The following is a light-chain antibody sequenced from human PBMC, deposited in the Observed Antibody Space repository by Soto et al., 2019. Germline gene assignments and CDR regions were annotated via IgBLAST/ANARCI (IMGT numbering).Light chain of an antibody. CDR3: QQLYTLPFT. Sequence: DIQLTQATTFLSASAGDRVTITCLASQSISSWLAWYQQKPGKAPKLLIYEASTLQSGVPSGFSGSGSGTEFTLTISGLLPEDFAAYHCQQLYTLPFTFGQGTRLEI. V-gene: IGKV1-9*01. J-gene: IGKJ5*01. CDR2: EAS. CDR1: QSISSW.